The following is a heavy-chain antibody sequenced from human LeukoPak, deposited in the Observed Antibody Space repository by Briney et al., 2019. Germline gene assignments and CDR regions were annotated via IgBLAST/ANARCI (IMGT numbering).Heavy chain of an antibody. CDR1: GFTFSSYS. J-gene: IGHJ4*02. Sequence: SGGSLRLSCAASGFTFSSYSMNWVRQTPGKGLEWVSSISSSSSYISYADSVKRRFAISRDNAKNSLCLQMNILRTEDTAVYYCARVSGSGTSNYWGQGTLVTVSS. D-gene: IGHD3-10*01. CDR3: ARVSGSGTSNY. CDR2: ISSSSSYI. V-gene: IGHV3-21*01.